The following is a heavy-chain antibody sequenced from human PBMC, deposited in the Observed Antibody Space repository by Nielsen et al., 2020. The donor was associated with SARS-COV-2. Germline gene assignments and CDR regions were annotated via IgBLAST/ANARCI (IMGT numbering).Heavy chain of an antibody. V-gene: IGHV3-11*01. CDR3: ARKKIQISPLGY. D-gene: IGHD5-18*01. J-gene: IGHJ4*02. CDR2: ISSSGSAI. Sequence: GQAPRKGLEWVLYISSSGSAIYYADSVKGRFTISRDNAKNSLYQQMHSLRAEDTAVYYCARKKIQISPLGYWGQGTLVTVSS.